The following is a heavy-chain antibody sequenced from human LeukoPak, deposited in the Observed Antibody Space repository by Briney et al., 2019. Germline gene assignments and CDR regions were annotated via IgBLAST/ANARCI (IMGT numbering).Heavy chain of an antibody. V-gene: IGHV3-73*01. D-gene: IGHD6-13*01. Sequence: PGGSLRLSCAASGFTFSGSAMHWVRQASGKGLEWVGRIRSKANSYATAYAASVKGRFTISRDDSKNTAYLQMNSLKTEDTAVYYCTRQISSWGSPYYYYMDVWGKGTTVTVSS. CDR2: IRSKANSYAT. CDR1: GFTFSGSA. J-gene: IGHJ6*03. CDR3: TRQISSWGSPYYYYMDV.